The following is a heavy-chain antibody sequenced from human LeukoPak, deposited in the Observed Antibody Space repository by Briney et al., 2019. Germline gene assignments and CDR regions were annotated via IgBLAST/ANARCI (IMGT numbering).Heavy chain of an antibody. Sequence: SETLSLTCTVSGDSISSHYWSWIRQPPGKGLEWIGYIYNNGRTNYNPSLMSRVTISLDTSKNQFSLNLSSVTVADTAVYYCAREGSAYDYYFDYWGQGILVTVSS. D-gene: IGHD5-12*01. CDR3: AREGSAYDYYFDY. V-gene: IGHV4-59*11. CDR1: GDSISSHY. CDR2: IYNNGRT. J-gene: IGHJ4*02.